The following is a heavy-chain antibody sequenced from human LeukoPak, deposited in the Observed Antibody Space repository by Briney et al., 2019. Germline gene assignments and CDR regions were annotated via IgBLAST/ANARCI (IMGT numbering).Heavy chain of an antibody. J-gene: IGHJ6*03. D-gene: IGHD3-3*01. V-gene: IGHV4-34*01. CDR2: INHSGST. Sequence: SETPSLTCAVYGGSFSGYYWSWIRQPPGKGLEWIGEINHSGSTNYNPSLKSRVTISVDTFKNQFSLKLSSVTAADTAVYYCARGHTIFGVVIIGYYMDIWGKGTTVTVSS. CDR1: GGSFSGYY. CDR3: ARGHTIFGVVIIGYYMDI.